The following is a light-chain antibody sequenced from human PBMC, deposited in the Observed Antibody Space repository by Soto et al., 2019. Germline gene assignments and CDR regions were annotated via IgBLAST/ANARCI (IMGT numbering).Light chain of an antibody. CDR1: QSVSSN. V-gene: IGKV3-15*01. Sequence: EIVITQCPATLSVXXGEIATLSCRASQSVSSNLAWYQQKPGQAPRLLIYGASTRATGIPARFSGSGSGTEFTLTISSLQSEDFAVYYCQQYNNWPQTFGQGTKVDI. CDR2: GAS. CDR3: QQYNNWPQT. J-gene: IGKJ1*01.